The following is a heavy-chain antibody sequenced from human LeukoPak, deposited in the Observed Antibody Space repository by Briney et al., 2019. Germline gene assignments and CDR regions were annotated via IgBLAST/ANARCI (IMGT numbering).Heavy chain of an antibody. D-gene: IGHD6-19*01. J-gene: IGHJ4*02. Sequence: ASVKVSCKASGYTFTGYYMHWVRQAPGQGLEWMGWINPNSGGTNYAQKFQGRVTMTRDTSISTAYMELSRLRSDDTAVYYCARCIAVAGRTDYWGQGTLDTVSS. CDR3: ARCIAVAGRTDY. CDR1: GYTFTGYY. V-gene: IGHV1-2*02. CDR2: INPNSGGT.